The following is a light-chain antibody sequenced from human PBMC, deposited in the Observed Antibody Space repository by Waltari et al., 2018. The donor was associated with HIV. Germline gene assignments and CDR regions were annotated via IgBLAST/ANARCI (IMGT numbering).Light chain of an antibody. V-gene: IGKV3-15*01. J-gene: IGKJ2*01. Sequence: EIVLTPSPGTLSLSPGERVTLSCRASQSISAKVAWYQQRPGQAPRLLIYEAATRPTGIPARFSGSGSGTEFTLTISSLQSEDFATYFCQQYDSGPRGITFGQGTMLEIK. CDR3: QQYDSGPRGIT. CDR1: QSISAK. CDR2: EAA.